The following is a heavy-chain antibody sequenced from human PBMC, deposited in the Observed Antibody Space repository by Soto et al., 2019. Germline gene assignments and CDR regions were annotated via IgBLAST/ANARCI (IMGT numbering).Heavy chain of an antibody. Sequence: SETLSLTCAVYGGSFSGYYWSWIRQPPGKGLEWIGEINHSGSTNYNPSLKSRVTISVDTSKNQFSLKLSSVTAADTAVYYCARARGYGSGSYYKNNWFDPWGQGTLVTVSS. D-gene: IGHD3-10*01. CDR2: INHSGST. CDR3: ARARGYGSGSYYKNNWFDP. CDR1: GGSFSGYY. J-gene: IGHJ5*02. V-gene: IGHV4-34*01.